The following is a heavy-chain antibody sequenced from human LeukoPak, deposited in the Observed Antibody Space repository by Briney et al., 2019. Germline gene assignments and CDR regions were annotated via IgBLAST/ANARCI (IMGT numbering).Heavy chain of an antibody. CDR2: IYHSGST. Sequence: SETLSLTCAVSGGSISSGGYSWSWIRQPPGKGLEWIGYIYHSGSTYYNPSLKSRATISVDTSKNQFSLKLSSVTAADTAVYYCARGPRYYDILTGYFHHGYYFDYWGQGTLVTVSS. CDR3: ARGPRYYDILTGYFHHGYYFDY. D-gene: IGHD3-9*01. J-gene: IGHJ4*02. V-gene: IGHV4-30-2*01. CDR1: GGSISSGGYS.